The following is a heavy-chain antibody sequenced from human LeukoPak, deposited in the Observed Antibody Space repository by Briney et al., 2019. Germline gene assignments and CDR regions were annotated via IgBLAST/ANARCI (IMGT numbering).Heavy chain of an antibody. CDR3: ARLWAPYSSSWVTSYYYYYMDV. D-gene: IGHD6-13*01. J-gene: IGHJ6*03. CDR1: GYSISSGYY. Sequence: SETLSLTCTVSGYSISSGYYWGWIRQPPGKGLEWIGRIYHSGSTYYNPSLKSRVTISVDTSKNQFSLKLSSVTAADTAVYYCARLWAPYSSSWVTSYYYYYMDVWGKGTTVTVSS. CDR2: IYHSGST. V-gene: IGHV4-38-2*02.